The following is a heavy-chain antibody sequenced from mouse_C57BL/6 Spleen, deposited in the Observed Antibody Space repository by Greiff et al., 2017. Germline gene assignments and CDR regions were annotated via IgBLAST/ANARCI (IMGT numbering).Heavy chain of an antibody. J-gene: IGHJ3*01. CDR3: ARSALGPY. Sequence: VQLQQPGAELVKPGASVKLSCKASGYTFTSYWMQWVKQRPGQGLEWIGEIDPSDSYTNYNQKFKGKATLTVDPSSSTAYMQLSSLTSEDSAVYYCARSALGPYWGQGTLVTVSA. D-gene: IGHD4-1*01. V-gene: IGHV1-50*01. CDR1: GYTFTSYW. CDR2: IDPSDSYT.